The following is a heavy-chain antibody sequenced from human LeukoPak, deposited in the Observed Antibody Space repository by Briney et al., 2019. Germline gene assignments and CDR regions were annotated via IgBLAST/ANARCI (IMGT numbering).Heavy chain of an antibody. CDR1: GFTFSSYG. J-gene: IGHJ6*03. D-gene: IGHD3-9*01. Sequence: PWGSLRLSCAASGFTFSSYGMHWVRQAPGKGLEWVAFIRYDGSNRYYADSVNGRFTISRDNSKNTLYLQMNSLRAEDTAVYYCAKGVKVPALRYFSYYMDVWGKGTTVTISS. V-gene: IGHV3-30*02. CDR3: AKGVKVPALRYFSYYMDV. CDR2: IRYDGSNR.